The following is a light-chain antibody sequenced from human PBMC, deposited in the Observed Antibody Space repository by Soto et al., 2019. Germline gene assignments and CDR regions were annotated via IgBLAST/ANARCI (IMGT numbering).Light chain of an antibody. J-gene: IGLJ2*01. CDR1: SSNIGAGYD. CDR3: QSYDGGLGVSKI. CDR2: SNN. V-gene: IGLV1-40*01. Sequence: QSVLTQPPSVSGAPGQRVTISCTGSSSNIGAGYDVHWYQQLPRTAPKLLIYSNNNRPSGVPDRFSGSRSGTSASLAITGLQPEDEADYYCQSYDGGLGVSKIFGGGTKLTGL.